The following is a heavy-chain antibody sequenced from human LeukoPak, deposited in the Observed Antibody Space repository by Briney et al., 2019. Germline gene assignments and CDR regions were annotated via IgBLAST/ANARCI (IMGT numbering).Heavy chain of an antibody. CDR1: GFTFSSYG. Sequence: GGSLRLSCAASGFTFSSYGMHWVRQAPGKGLEWVAVISYDGSNKYYADSVKGRFTISRDNSKNTLYLQMNRLRAEDTAVYYCAKAHYFGSGSFDHWGQGTLVTVSP. D-gene: IGHD3-10*01. CDR3: AKAHYFGSGSFDH. J-gene: IGHJ4*02. CDR2: ISYDGSNK. V-gene: IGHV3-30*18.